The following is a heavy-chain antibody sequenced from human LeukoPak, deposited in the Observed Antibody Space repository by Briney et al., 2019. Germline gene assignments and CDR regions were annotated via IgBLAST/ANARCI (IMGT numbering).Heavy chain of an antibody. CDR1: GGTFSSYA. V-gene: IGHV1-69*04. D-gene: IGHD1-1*01. CDR2: IIPILGIA. Sequence: GASVKVSCKASGGTFSSYAISWVRQAPGQGLEWMGRIIPILGIANYAQKFQGRVTITADKSTSTAYMELSSLRSEDTAVYYCARDNEGYRYYYYGMDVWGQGTTVTVSS. J-gene: IGHJ6*02. CDR3: ARDNEGYRYYYYGMDV.